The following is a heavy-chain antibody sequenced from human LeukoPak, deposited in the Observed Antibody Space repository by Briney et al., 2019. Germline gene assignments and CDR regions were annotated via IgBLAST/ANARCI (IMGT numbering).Heavy chain of an antibody. V-gene: IGHV1-69*04. CDR2: IIPILGIA. D-gene: IGHD3-22*01. CDR1: GGTFSSYA. Sequence: AASVKVSCKASGGTFSSYAISWVRQAPGQGLEWMGRIIPILGIANYAQKFQGRVTITADKSTSTAYMELSSLRSEDTAVYYCAGLGDSSGYPFDYWGQGTLVTVSS. CDR3: AGLGDSSGYPFDY. J-gene: IGHJ4*02.